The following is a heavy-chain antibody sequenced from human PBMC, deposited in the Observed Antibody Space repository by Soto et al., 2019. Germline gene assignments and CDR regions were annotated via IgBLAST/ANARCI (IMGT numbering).Heavy chain of an antibody. CDR1: GFTFSSYG. CDR2: IWYDGSNK. J-gene: IGHJ3*02. V-gene: IGHV3-33*01. D-gene: IGHD3-10*01. CDR3: ARPITYYYGSGSPEYDAFDI. Sequence: GGSLRLSCAASGFTFSSYGVHWVRQAPGKGLEWVAVIWYDGSNKYYADSVKGRFTISRDNSKNTLYLQMNSLRAEDTAVYYCARPITYYYGSGSPEYDAFDIWGQGTMVTVSS.